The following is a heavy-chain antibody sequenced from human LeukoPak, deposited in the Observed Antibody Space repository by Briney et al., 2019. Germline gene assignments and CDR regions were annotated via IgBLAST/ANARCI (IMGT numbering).Heavy chain of an antibody. CDR1: GYTFTGYY. CDR3: ARVPTYCGGDCYDY. CDR2: INPNTGGT. J-gene: IGHJ4*02. D-gene: IGHD2-21*01. V-gene: IGHV1-2*06. Sequence: GASVKVSCKAFGYTFTGYYMHWVRQAPGQGLEWMGRINPNTGGTNYAQKFQGRITMTRDTSISTAYMELSRLTSDDTAVYYCARVPTYCGGDCYDYWGQGTLVTVSS.